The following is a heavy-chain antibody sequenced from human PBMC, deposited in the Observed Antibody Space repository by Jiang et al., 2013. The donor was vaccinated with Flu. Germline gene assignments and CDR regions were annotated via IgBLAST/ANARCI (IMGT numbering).Heavy chain of an antibody. CDR1: GGSFISENSY. CDR3: ASQHWDHGVGSYYMSH. D-gene: IGHD3-10*01. CDR2: SIIVGPP. J-gene: IGHJ4*02. Sequence: CTVSGGSFISENSYWGWIRQPPGKGLEWIGVSIIVGPPTTTRPLKSRVTISVDTSRKQFSLKMSSVTAADTAVYYCASQHWDHGVGSYYMSHWGQGTLVTVSS. V-gene: IGHV4-39*07.